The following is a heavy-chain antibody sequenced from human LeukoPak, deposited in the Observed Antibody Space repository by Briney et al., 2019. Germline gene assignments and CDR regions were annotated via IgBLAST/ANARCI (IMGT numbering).Heavy chain of an antibody. Sequence: SQTLTLTCAISGDTFSSNSAVWNWIRQSPSRDLEWLGRTYYRSKWYNDYAVSVKSRISVNPDTSKNQFSLQLNSVTPEDTAVYYCARDTGAAISTFDIWGQGTMVTVSS. D-gene: IGHD2-15*01. CDR2: TYYRSKWYN. J-gene: IGHJ3*02. CDR1: GDTFSSNSAV. V-gene: IGHV6-1*01. CDR3: ARDTGAAISTFDI.